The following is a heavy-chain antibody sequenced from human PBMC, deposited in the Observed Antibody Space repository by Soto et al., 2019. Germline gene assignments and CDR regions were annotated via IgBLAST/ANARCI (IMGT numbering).Heavy chain of an antibody. CDR3: ARTGTTVTRDYYYYGKDV. CDR1: GGSISSSSYY. CDR2: IYYSGTT. J-gene: IGHJ6*04. V-gene: IGHV4-39*01. Sequence: SETLSLTCTVSGGSISSSSYYWGWIRQPPGKGLEWIGSIYYSGTTYYNPSLKSRVTISVDTSKNQFSLKLSSVTAADTAVYYCARTGTTVTRDYYYYGKDVWGEGTTVTVSS. D-gene: IGHD4-4*01.